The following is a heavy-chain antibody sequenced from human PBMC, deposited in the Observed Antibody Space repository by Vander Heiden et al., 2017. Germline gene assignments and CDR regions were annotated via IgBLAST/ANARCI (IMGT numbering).Heavy chain of an antibody. J-gene: IGHJ4*02. V-gene: IGHV2-26*01. CDR2: IFSNDEK. D-gene: IGHD4-17*01. CDR1: LSNARMG. CDR3: ARIHYYGDYLPYYFDY. Sequence: LSNARMGVSWIRQPPGTALEWLAHIFSNDEKSYSTSLKSRLTISNDTSKSQVVLTMPNMDPVDTATYYCARIHYYGDYLPYYFDYWGQGTLVTVSS.